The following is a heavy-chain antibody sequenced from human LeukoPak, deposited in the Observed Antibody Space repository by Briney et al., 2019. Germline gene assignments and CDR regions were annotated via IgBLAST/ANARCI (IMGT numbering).Heavy chain of an antibody. CDR3: ARHGLVTHYDTSGYYFDY. CDR1: GGSISSGSYY. D-gene: IGHD3-22*01. Sequence: SETLSLTCTVSGGSISSGSYYGGWIRQPPGKGLEWIGSIHYSGSTYYNPSLKSRVTISVDTSKNQFSLKLSSVTAADTAVYYCARHGLVTHYDTSGYYFDYWGQGTLVTASS. V-gene: IGHV4-39*01. CDR2: IHYSGST. J-gene: IGHJ4*02.